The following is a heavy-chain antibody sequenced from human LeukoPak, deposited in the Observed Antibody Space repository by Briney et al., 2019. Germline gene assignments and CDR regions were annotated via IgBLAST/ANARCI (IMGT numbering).Heavy chain of an antibody. CDR2: ISGSGGST. J-gene: IGHJ2*01. D-gene: IGHD2-2*02. Sequence: GGSLRLSCAASGFTFSSYAMSWVRQAPGEGLEWVSAISGSGGSTYYADSVKGRFTISRDNAKNSLYLQMNSLRAEDTAVYYCARNIVVVPAAIPRDWYFDLWGRGTLVTVSS. CDR1: GFTFSSYA. CDR3: ARNIVVVPAAIPRDWYFDL. V-gene: IGHV3-23*01.